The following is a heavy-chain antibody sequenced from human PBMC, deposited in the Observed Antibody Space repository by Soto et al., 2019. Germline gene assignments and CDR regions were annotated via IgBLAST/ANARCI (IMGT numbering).Heavy chain of an antibody. D-gene: IGHD3-22*01. CDR3: AAKYYYDSSGKPIDY. CDR2: IVVGSGNT. J-gene: IGHJ4*02. V-gene: IGHV1-58*02. Sequence: SVKVSCKASGFTFTSSAMQWVRQARGQRLEWIGWIVVGSGNTNYAQKFQERVTITRDMSTSTAYMELSSLRSEDTAVYYFAAKYYYDSSGKPIDYWGQGTLVTVSS. CDR1: GFTFTSSA.